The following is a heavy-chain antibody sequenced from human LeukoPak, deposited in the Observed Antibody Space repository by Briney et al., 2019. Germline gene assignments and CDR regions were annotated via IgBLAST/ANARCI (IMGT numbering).Heavy chain of an antibody. CDR1: GFTFSSYS. Sequence: GGSLRLSCAASGFTFSSYSMNWVRQAPGKGLEWVSSISSSSSYIYYADSVKGRFTISRDNAKNSLYLQMNSLRAEDTAVYYCARGRVVAAAGHRWGPPIYYMDVWGKGTTVTVSS. D-gene: IGHD6-13*01. V-gene: IGHV3-21*01. J-gene: IGHJ6*03. CDR2: ISSSSSYI. CDR3: ARGRVVAAAGHRWGPPIYYMDV.